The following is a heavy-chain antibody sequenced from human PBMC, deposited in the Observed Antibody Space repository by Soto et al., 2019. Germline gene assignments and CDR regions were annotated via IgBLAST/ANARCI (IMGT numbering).Heavy chain of an antibody. J-gene: IGHJ6*02. CDR1: GDTFSSYA. D-gene: IGHD3-22*01. CDR2: IIPIFGTA. Sequence: ASVKVSCKASGDTFSSYAISWVRQAPGQGLEWMGGIIPIFGTANYAQKFQGRVTITADESTSTAYMELSILRSEDTAVYYCARDGSGYRSRASPLDVWGQGTTVTVSS. CDR3: ARDGSGYRSRASPLDV. V-gene: IGHV1-69*13.